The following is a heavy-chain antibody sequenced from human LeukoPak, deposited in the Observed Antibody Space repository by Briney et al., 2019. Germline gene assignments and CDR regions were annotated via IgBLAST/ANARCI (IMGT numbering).Heavy chain of an antibody. D-gene: IGHD5-12*01. Sequence: ASETLSLTCAVSGGSISSSNWWSWVRQPPGKGLEWIGEIYHSGSTNYNPSLKSRVTISVDTSKNQFSLKLSSVTAADTAVYYCARHSSGYDYPLYYFDYWGQGTLVTVSS. CDR3: ARHSSGYDYPLYYFDY. CDR1: GGSISSSNW. V-gene: IGHV4-4*02. CDR2: IYHSGST. J-gene: IGHJ4*02.